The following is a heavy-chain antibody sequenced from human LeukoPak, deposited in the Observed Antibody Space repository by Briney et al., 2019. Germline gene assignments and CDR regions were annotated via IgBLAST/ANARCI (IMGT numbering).Heavy chain of an antibody. CDR2: MSYDGSNK. V-gene: IGHV3-30-3*01. CDR3: ARDLTAAGFFDY. CDR1: GFTFSSYA. J-gene: IGHJ4*02. Sequence: PGGSLGLSCAASGFTFSSYAMHWVRQAPGKGLEWVAVMSYDGSNKYYADSVKGRFTISRDNSKNTLYLQMNSLRAEDTAVYYCARDLTAAGFFDYWGQGTLVTVSS. D-gene: IGHD6-13*01.